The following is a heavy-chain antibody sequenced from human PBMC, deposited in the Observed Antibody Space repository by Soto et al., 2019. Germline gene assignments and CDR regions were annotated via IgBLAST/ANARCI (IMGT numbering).Heavy chain of an antibody. J-gene: IGHJ6*02. D-gene: IGHD1-1*01. V-gene: IGHV1-8*01. CDR2: MSPNSGAT. Sequence: QVQLVQSGAEVTKPGASVKVSCKASGYTFTSYDINWVRQATGQGLEWMGWMSPNSGATGYAQKFQGRVTMTRDTSISTAYMELSNLRSDDTAIYYFARGVDAGVDVWGQGTTVTVSS. CDR1: GYTFTSYD. CDR3: ARGVDAGVDV.